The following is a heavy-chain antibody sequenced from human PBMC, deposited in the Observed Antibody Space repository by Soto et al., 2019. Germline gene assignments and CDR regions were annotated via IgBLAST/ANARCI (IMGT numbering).Heavy chain of an antibody. CDR2: TRNKANSYTT. CDR1: GFTFSDHY. CDR3: ARVNIVVVPAAKKVSYYYGMDV. J-gene: IGHJ6*02. V-gene: IGHV3-72*01. D-gene: IGHD2-2*01. Sequence: EVQLVESGGGLVQPGGSLRLSCAASGFTFSDHYMDWVRQAPGKGLEWVGRTRNKANSYTTEYAASEKGRFTISRDDSKNSLDLQMNSLKAEDTAVYYCARVNIVVVPAAKKVSYYYGMDVWGQGTMVTVSS.